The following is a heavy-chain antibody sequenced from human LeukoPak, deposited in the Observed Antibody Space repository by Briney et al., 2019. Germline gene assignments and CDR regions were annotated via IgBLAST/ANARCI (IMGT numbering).Heavy chain of an antibody. CDR3: ARTNTGRYSSTWPSFDY. J-gene: IGHJ4*02. Sequence: PGGSLRLSCAASGFTVTHTYISWVRQAPGKGLEWVSVIYGGGSTYYADSVKGRFTISRDNSKNTLYLQMNSLRAEDTAVYYCARTNTGRYSSTWPSFDYWGQGTLVTVSS. V-gene: IGHV3-53*01. CDR1: GFTVTHTY. CDR2: IYGGGST. D-gene: IGHD6-13*01.